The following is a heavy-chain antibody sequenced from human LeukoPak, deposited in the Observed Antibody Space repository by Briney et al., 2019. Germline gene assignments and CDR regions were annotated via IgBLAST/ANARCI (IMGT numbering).Heavy chain of an antibody. CDR2: ISSSSSTI. V-gene: IGHV3-48*01. Sequence: GGSLRLSCAASGFTFSSYSMNWVRQAPGKGLEWVSYISSSSSTIYYADSVKGRFTISRDNAKNSLYLQMNSLRAEDTALYYCAKDPSSCYGHGSDYWGQGTLVTVSS. CDR3: AKDPSSCYGHGSDY. CDR1: GFTFSSYS. D-gene: IGHD6-13*01. J-gene: IGHJ4*02.